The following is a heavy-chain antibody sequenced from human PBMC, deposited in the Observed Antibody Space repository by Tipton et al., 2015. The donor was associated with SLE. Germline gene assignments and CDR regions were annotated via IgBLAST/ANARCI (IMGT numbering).Heavy chain of an antibody. V-gene: IGHV4-30-4*01. Sequence: TLSLTCTVSGGSISSGDYYWSWIRQPPGKGLEWIGEINHSGSTNYNPSLKSRVTISVDTSKNQFSLKLSSVPAADTAVYYCARDWSPMRVRGRCNWFDPWGQGTLVTVAS. J-gene: IGHJ5*02. CDR2: INHSGST. D-gene: IGHD3-10*01. CDR3: ARDWSPMRVRGRCNWFDP. CDR1: GGSISSGDYY.